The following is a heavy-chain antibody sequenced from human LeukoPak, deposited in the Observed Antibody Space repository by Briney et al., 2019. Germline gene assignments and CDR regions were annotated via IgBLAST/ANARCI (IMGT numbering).Heavy chain of an antibody. CDR3: ARVDSGGEVFDY. Sequence: ASVTVSCKASGYTFTSYAHNWVRQAPGHGLEWMGWMNPNSGNTGYAQKFQGRVTMTRNTSISTAYMELSSLRSEDTAVYYCARVDSGGEVFDYWGQGTLVTVSS. CDR2: MNPNSGNT. D-gene: IGHD4-23*01. J-gene: IGHJ4*02. CDR1: GYTFTSYA. V-gene: IGHV1-8*01.